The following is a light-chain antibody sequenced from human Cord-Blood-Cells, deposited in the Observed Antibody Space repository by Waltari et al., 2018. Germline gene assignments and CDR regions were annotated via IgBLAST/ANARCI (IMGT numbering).Light chain of an antibody. J-gene: IGLJ3*02. CDR2: GNS. Sequence: QSVLTQPPSVSGSPGQRVTICCTGSSANIGAGYDDTWSLQLPGTAPKLLIYGNSNRPSGVPDRFSGSQSGTSASLAITGLQAEDEADYYCQSYDSSLSVVFGGGTKLTVL. CDR1: SANIGAGYD. CDR3: QSYDSSLSVV. V-gene: IGLV1-40*01.